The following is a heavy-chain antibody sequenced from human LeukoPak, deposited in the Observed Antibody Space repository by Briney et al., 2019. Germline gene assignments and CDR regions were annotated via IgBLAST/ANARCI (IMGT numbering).Heavy chain of an antibody. J-gene: IGHJ4*02. CDR1: GYTFTGYY. CDR2: INPNSGGT. D-gene: IGHD6-19*01. Sequence: GASVKVSCKASGYTFTGYYMHWVRQAPGQGLEWMGWINPNSGGTNYAQKFQGRVTMTRDTSISTAYMELSRLRSDDTAVYYCARGPRRQWLFRAGYFDYWGQGTLVTVSS. V-gene: IGHV1-2*02. CDR3: ARGPRRQWLFRAGYFDY.